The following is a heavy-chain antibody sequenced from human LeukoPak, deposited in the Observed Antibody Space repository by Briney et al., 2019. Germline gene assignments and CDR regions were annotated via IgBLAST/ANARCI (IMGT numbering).Heavy chain of an antibody. J-gene: IGHJ5*02. Sequence: SETLSLTCTVSGGSISSYYWSWIRQPPGKGLEWIGYIYYSGTASYNPSFKSRVTMSIDASKKQFSLNLTSVTAADTAVYYCARASYVCDIDPWGQGTLVTVSS. D-gene: IGHD3-10*02. V-gene: IGHV4-59*01. CDR2: IYYSGTA. CDR3: ARASYVCDIDP. CDR1: GGSISSYY.